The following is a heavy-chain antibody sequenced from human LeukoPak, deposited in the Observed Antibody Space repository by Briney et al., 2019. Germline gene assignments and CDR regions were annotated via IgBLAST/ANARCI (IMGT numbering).Heavy chain of an antibody. CDR2: IWYDGSNK. J-gene: IGHJ4*02. Sequence: PAGGSLRLSCAVSGFTFSNYDMHWVRQAPGKGLEWVAVIWYDGSNKYYADSVKGRFTISRDNSKNRRYMKMNTLRPEDTAVYYCARDPGGVVYFHYWGQGTLVTVSS. D-gene: IGHD2-8*01. V-gene: IGHV3-33*01. CDR3: ARDPGGVVYFHY. CDR1: GFTFSNYD.